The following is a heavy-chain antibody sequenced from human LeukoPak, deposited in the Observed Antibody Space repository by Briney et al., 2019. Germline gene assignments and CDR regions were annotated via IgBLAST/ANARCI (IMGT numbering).Heavy chain of an antibody. D-gene: IGHD6-19*01. CDR2: IYYSGST. V-gene: IGHV4-59*01. J-gene: IGHJ4*02. CDR3: ARLSSGPYPFYFDY. CDR1: GGSISSYY. Sequence: SETLSLTXTVSGGSISSYYWSWIRQPPGKGLEWIGYIYYSGSTNYNPSLKSRVTISVDTSKNHFSLKLSSVTAADTAVYYCARLSSGPYPFYFDYWGQGTLVTVSS.